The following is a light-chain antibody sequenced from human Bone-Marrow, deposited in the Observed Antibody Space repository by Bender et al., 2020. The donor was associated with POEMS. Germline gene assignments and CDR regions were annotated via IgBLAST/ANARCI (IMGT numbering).Light chain of an antibody. CDR2: KVN. CDR3: QSFDTSLSGWV. J-gene: IGLJ3*02. CDR1: SSDFGGHNS. V-gene: IGLV2-8*01. Sequence: QSALTQPPSASGSPGQSVTISCTGTSSDFGGHNSVSWYQQHPGKAPKLVIYKVNNRPSGVPDRFSGSKSGNTASLSVSGLQADDEGDYYCQSFDTSLSGWVFGAGTKLTV.